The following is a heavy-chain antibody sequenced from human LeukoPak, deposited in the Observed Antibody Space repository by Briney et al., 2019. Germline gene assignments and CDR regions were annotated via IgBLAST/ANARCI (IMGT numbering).Heavy chain of an antibody. V-gene: IGHV1-18*01. CDR1: GYTFTSYG. CDR3: ARDIPKGGYSYGYEPDWFDP. Sequence: ASVKVSCKASGYTFTSYGISWVRQAPGQGLEWMGWISAYNGNTNYAQKLQGRVTMTTDTSTSTAYMELRSLRSDDTAVYYCARDIPKGGYSYGYEPDWFDPWGQGTLVTVSS. J-gene: IGHJ5*02. D-gene: IGHD5-18*01. CDR2: ISAYNGNT.